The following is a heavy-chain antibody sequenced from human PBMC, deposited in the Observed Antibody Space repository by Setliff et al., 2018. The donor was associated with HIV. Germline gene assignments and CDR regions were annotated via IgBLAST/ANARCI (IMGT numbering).Heavy chain of an antibody. CDR3: AREGSPIYYFDY. CDR1: GYLFTGYY. CDR2: INVNSGGT. J-gene: IGHJ4*02. Sequence: WASVKVSCKASGYLFTGYYMHWVRQAPGQGLEWMGWINVNSGGTKYAQKFQGRVTMTRDTSISTAYMEVSSLRSDDTAVYYCAREGSPIYYFDYWSQGTLVTVS. D-gene: IGHD3-10*01. V-gene: IGHV1-2*02.